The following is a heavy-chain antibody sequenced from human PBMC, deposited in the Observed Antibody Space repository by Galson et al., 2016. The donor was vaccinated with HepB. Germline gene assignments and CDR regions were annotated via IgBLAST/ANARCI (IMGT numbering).Heavy chain of an antibody. D-gene: IGHD2-2*01. V-gene: IGHV1-3*01. CDR3: AREVRGHCSSTTCDPYGMDV. Sequence: SGYIFSSYAMHWVRQAPGQRFEWMGWINAGNGNTNYSQNFQGRVTITRDTSASTAYMELSSLRSEDTAVYYCAREVRGHCSSTTCDPYGMDVWGQGTTVTVSS. CDR1: GYIFSSYA. CDR2: INAGNGNT. J-gene: IGHJ6*02.